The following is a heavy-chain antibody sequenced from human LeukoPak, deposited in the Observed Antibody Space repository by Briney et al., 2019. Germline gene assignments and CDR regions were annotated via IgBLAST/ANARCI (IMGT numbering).Heavy chain of an antibody. D-gene: IGHD6-19*01. CDR3: ARRVVSSGWYDAFDI. J-gene: IGHJ3*02. CDR2: IYPGDSDT. V-gene: IGHV5-51*01. CDR1: GYSFTSYW. Sequence: GESLQISCKGSGYSFTSYWIGWVRQMPGKGLEWMGIIYPGDSDTRYSPSFQGQVTISADKSISTAYLQWSSLKASDTAMYYCARRVVSSGWYDAFDIWGQGTMVIVSS.